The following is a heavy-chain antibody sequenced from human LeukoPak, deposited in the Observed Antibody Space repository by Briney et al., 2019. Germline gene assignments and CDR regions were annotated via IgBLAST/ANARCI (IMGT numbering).Heavy chain of an antibody. CDR3: ARARMGIRYSSGPYYYMDV. CDR2: IYNRGST. D-gene: IGHD6-25*01. V-gene: IGHV4-39*01. CDR1: GGSISSSSYY. Sequence: SETLSLTCTVSGGSISSSSYYWGWIRQPPGKGLEWIGSIYNRGSTYYNPSLKSRVTISVDTSKNQFSLKLSSVTAADTAVYYCARARMGIRYSSGPYYYMDVWGKGTTVTVSS. J-gene: IGHJ6*03.